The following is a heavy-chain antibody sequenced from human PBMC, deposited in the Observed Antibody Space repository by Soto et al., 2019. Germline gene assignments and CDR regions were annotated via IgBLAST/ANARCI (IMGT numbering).Heavy chain of an antibody. CDR1: GGSISGGAYY. J-gene: IGHJ4*02. D-gene: IGHD3-10*01. Sequence: PSETLSLTCTVSGGSISGGAYYWNWIRQTPGKGLEWIGYIHYSGSPYYNPSLSSRVTISMYTSKNQSSLKLTSVPAADTSLYCCARHINIWTGSIDHWGQGTWVTVS. CDR3: ARHINIWTGSIDH. CDR2: IHYSGSP. V-gene: IGHV4-30-4*01.